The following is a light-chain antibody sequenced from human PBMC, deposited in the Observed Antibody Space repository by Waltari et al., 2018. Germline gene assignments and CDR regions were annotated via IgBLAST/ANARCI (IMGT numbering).Light chain of an antibody. J-gene: IGKJ4*01. V-gene: IGKV1-5*03. CDR2: KAC. CDR3: QQYNSYSLLS. CDR1: QSISKW. Sequence: DIQMTQSPSTLSASFAARVILSWRASQSISKWLALYQQKPGKAPKLLIYKACTLESGVPSRFSGSGSGTEFTLTISSLQPEDFATYYCQQYNSYSLLSFGGGTKVEIK.